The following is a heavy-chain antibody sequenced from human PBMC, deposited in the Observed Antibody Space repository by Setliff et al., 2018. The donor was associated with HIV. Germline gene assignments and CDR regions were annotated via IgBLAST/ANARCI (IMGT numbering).Heavy chain of an antibody. Sequence: ASVKVSCKSSGYNFNKLGVSWVRQAPGQGLEWLGYITGYNSKTHYLPRLQGRLTFTTYTSTNTVYLELRSLISDATAIYSRAREAPRYASGAFDFWGQGTMVTVSS. CDR1: GYNFNKLG. CDR3: AREAPRYASGAFDF. CDR2: ITGYNSKT. V-gene: IGHV1-18*01. J-gene: IGHJ3*01. D-gene: IGHD3-10*01.